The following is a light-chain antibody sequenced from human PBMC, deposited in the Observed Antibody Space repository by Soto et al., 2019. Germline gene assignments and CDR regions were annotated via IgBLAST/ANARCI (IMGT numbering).Light chain of an antibody. V-gene: IGKV3-20*01. CDR2: GAS. J-gene: IGKJ5*01. Sequence: IVMTQSPGTLSVSPGERATLSCRASQNIGNKVGWYQQKPGQAPRLLIYGASSRATGIPDRFSGSGSGTDFTLSISRLEVEDFAVYHCQQYGNAPITFGQGTRLEIK. CDR3: QQYGNAPIT. CDR1: QNIGNK.